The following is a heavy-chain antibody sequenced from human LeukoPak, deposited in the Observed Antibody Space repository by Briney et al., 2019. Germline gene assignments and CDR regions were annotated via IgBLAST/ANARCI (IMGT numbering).Heavy chain of an antibody. V-gene: IGHV6-1*01. CDR2: TYYRSKWYN. CDR3: ARFGQLVRTPSFDY. J-gene: IGHJ4*02. D-gene: IGHD6-6*01. Sequence: SQTLSLTCALSGDSVSSISAAWNWIRQSPSRGLEWLGRTYYRSKWYNDYVVSVKSRITINPDTSKNQFSLQLNSVTPEDTAVYYCARFGQLVRTPSFDYWGQGTLVTVPS. CDR1: GDSVSSISAA.